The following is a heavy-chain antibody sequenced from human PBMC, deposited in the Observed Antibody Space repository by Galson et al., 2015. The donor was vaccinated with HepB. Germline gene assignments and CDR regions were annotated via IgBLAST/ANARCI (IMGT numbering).Heavy chain of an antibody. CDR1: GGTFSSYG. CDR3: VRDNMGRIAAAVPNWFDS. Sequence: SVKVSCKASGGTFSSYGISWVRQAPGQGLEWMGGIIPTFGIANYAQKFQGRVTITADESTSTAYMELSSLRSEDTAVYYCVRDNMGRIAAAVPNWFDSWGQGSQVAVSS. CDR2: IIPTFGIA. J-gene: IGHJ5*01. V-gene: IGHV1-69*13. D-gene: IGHD6-13*01.